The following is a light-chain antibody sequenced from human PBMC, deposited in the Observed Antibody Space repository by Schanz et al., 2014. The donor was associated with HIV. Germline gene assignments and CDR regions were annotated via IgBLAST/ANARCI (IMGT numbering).Light chain of an antibody. Sequence: EIVLTQSPGTLSLSPGETATLSCRASQSISNTYLAWYQQKPGQAPRLLIYDASSRATGIPARFSGSGSGTEFTLTISSLQSEDFAVYSCQQYNNWPRTFGQGTKVEIK. CDR2: DAS. CDR3: QQYNNWPRT. CDR1: QSISNTY. J-gene: IGKJ1*01. V-gene: IGKV3-15*01.